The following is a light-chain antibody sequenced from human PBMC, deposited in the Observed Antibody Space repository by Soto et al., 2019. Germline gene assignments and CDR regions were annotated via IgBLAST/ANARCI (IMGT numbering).Light chain of an antibody. Sequence: EIVMTQSPATLSVSPGETATLSCRASQSITSELAWYQQKPGQPPRLLIYGASTRATGVPDRFTGSGSGSEFTLTISGLQSEDFAVYYCQQGHNWPLTFGQGTRLEI. J-gene: IGKJ2*01. CDR1: QSITSE. CDR3: QQGHNWPLT. CDR2: GAS. V-gene: IGKV3-15*01.